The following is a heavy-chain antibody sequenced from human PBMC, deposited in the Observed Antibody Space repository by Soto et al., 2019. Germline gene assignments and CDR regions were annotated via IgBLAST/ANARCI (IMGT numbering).Heavy chain of an antibody. Sequence: SETLSLTCTVSGGSISSYYWSWIRQPPGKGLEWIGYIYYSGSTNYNPSLKSRVTISVDTSKNQFSLKLSSVTAADTAVYYCAREAAFYGDYAYYYYYMDVWGKGTTVTVSS. CDR3: AREAAFYGDYAYYYYYMDV. CDR1: GGSISSYY. D-gene: IGHD4-17*01. J-gene: IGHJ6*03. V-gene: IGHV4-59*01. CDR2: IYYSGST.